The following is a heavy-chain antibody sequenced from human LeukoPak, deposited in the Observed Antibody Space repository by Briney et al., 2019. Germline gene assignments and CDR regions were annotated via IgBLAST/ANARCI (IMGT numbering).Heavy chain of an antibody. D-gene: IGHD3-10*01. CDR3: ARGMRLVWFGELSFDY. V-gene: IGHV4-34*01. CDR1: GGSFSGYY. J-gene: IGHJ4*02. CDR2: INHSGST. Sequence: SETLSLTCAVYGGSFSGYYWSWIRQPPGKGLEWIGEINHSGSTNYNPSLKSRVTISVDTSKNQFSLKLSSVTAADTAVYYCARGMRLVWFGELSFDYWGQGTLVTVSS.